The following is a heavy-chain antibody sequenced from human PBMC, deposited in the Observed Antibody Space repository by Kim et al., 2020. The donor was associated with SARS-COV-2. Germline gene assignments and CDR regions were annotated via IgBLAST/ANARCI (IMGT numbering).Heavy chain of an antibody. CDR2: IYHSGST. CDR1: GGSISSYY. Sequence: SETLSLTCTVSGGSISSYYWSWIRQPPGKGLEWMGYIYHSGSTNYNPSPKSRVIISVDTSKNKFFLMLSSVTAADKAADYCAWDHRVWLEYPANRYFEL. D-gene: IGHD3-22*01. CDR3: AWDHRVWLEYPANRYFEL. V-gene: IGHV4-59*01. J-gene: IGHJ2*01.